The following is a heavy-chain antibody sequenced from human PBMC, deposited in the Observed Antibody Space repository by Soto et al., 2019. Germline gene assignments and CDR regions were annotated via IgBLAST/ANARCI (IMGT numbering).Heavy chain of an antibody. CDR1: GGSISTTSLY. CDR2: IYNSGST. CDR3: ARDRGRSTYYYYGMDV. D-gene: IGHD3-10*01. Sequence: SETLSLTCAVSGGSISTTSLYWSWVRQPPGKGLEWIGYIYNSGSTNYNPSLKSRVTISVDTSKNQFSLKLSSVTAADTAVYYCARDRGRSTYYYYGMDVWGQGTTVTVSS. V-gene: IGHV4-61*01. J-gene: IGHJ6*02.